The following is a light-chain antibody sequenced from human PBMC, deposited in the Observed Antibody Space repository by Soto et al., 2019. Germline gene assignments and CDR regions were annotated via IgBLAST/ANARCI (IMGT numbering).Light chain of an antibody. V-gene: IGKV3-20*01. J-gene: IGKJ2*01. Sequence: ENVLTQSPGTLSLSPGERATLSCRATQSVTSRYFAWYQQKPGQAPRLLIYGVSSRATDIPDRFSGSGCGTDFTLTISSLEPEDFVVYYCQQYSTLPHTFGQGTKLEVK. CDR3: QQYSTLPHT. CDR2: GVS. CDR1: QSVTSRY.